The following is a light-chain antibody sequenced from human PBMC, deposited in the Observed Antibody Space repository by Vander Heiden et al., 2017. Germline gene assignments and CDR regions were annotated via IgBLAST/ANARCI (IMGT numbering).Light chain of an antibody. J-gene: IGKJ3*01. CDR1: QSISSY. CDR3: QQSDSTPFT. Sequence: DIQMTQSPSSLSASVGDRVTITCRASQSISSYLNWYQQKPGKAPKLLIYAASSLQSGVPSRFSDSGSGTDFTLTISSLQPEDFATYYCQQSDSTPFTFGHGTKVDIK. V-gene: IGKV1-39*01. CDR2: AAS.